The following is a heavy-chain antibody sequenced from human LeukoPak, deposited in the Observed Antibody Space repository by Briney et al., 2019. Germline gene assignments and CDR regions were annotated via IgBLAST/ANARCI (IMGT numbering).Heavy chain of an antibody. Sequence: GGSLRLSYAASRFTFSSYAMSWVRQAPGKGLEWVSGVSGSGGSTHYGGSVKGRFTISRDNSKNTLYLQMNSLRAEDTAVYYCAKETASGYGAFDFWGQGTMVTVSS. CDR3: AKETASGYGAFDF. J-gene: IGHJ3*01. CDR2: VSGSGGST. D-gene: IGHD3-22*01. V-gene: IGHV3-23*01. CDR1: RFTFSSYA.